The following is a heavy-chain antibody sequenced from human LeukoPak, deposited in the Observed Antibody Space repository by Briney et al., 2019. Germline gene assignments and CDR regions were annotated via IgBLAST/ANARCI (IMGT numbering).Heavy chain of an antibody. J-gene: IGHJ6*03. D-gene: IGHD1-20*01. CDR3: ARVYNWNYHYMDV. V-gene: IGHV1-2*02. Sequence: ASVKVSCKASGYTFTGYYMHWVRQAPGQGLEWMGWINPNSGGTNYAQKFQGRFTMTRDTSISTAYMELRRLRSDDTAVYYCARVYNWNYHYMDVWGKGTTVTVSS. CDR2: INPNSGGT. CDR1: GYTFTGYY.